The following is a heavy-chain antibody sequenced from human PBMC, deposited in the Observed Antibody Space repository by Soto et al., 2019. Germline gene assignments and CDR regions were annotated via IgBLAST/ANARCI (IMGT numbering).Heavy chain of an antibody. Sequence: SETLSLTCAVYGGSFSGYYWSWIRQPPGKGLEWIGEINHSGSTNYNPSLKSRVTISVXXXXXXFXLXLSXXTAADTAVYYCARGLSDKSIDYWGQGTLVTVSS. CDR2: INHSGST. CDR3: ARGLSDKSIDY. V-gene: IGHV4-34*01. J-gene: IGHJ4*02. CDR1: GGSFSGYY. D-gene: IGHD3-22*01.